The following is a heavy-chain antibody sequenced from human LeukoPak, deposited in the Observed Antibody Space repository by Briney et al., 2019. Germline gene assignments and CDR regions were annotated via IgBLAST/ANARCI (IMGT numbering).Heavy chain of an antibody. D-gene: IGHD2-2*01. V-gene: IGHV1-2*02. Sequence: GASVKVSCKASGYTFTGYYMHWVRQAPGQGLEWMGWINPNSGGTNYAQKFQGRVTMTRDTSISTAYMELSRLRSDDTAVYYCARDECSSTSCYPDYWGQGTLVTVSS. CDR2: INPNSGGT. CDR3: ARDECSSTSCYPDY. CDR1: GYTFTGYY. J-gene: IGHJ4*02.